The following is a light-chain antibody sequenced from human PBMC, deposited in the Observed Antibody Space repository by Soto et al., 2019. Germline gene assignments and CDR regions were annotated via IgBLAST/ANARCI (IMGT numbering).Light chain of an antibody. CDR3: LLSYSAVRV. J-gene: IGLJ7*01. CDR1: SGAVTSGHY. CDR2: DTS. V-gene: IGLV7-46*01. Sequence: QTVVTQEPSLTVSPGGTVTLTCGSSSGAVTSGHYPYWFQQKPGQAPRTLIYDTSDKHSWTPARFSGSLIGGKAALTLSGAQPEDEAEYYCLLSYSAVRVFGGGTQLTVL.